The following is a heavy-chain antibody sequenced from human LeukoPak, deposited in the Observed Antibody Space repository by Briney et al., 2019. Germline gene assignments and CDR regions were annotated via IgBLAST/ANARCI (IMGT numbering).Heavy chain of an antibody. CDR2: ISGSGGST. CDR1: GFTFSSYA. J-gene: IGHJ5*02. Sequence: PGGSLRLSCAASGFTFSSYAMSWVRQAPGKGLEWVSAISGSGGSTYYADSVKGRFTISRENSKNTMYLQMNSLSAEDTAVYYCAKDPGDIVAFDPWGQGTLVTVSS. D-gene: IGHD2-21*01. V-gene: IGHV3-23*01. CDR3: AKDPGDIVAFDP.